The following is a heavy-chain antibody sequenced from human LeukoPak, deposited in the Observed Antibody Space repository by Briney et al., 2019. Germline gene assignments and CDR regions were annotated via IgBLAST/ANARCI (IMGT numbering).Heavy chain of an antibody. CDR2: IYYSGST. CDR1: GGSISSGGYY. D-gene: IGHD3-22*01. CDR3: ARYPNYYDSSGPFAFDI. J-gene: IGHJ3*02. V-gene: IGHV4-31*03. Sequence: PSETLSLTCTVSGGSISSGGYYWSWIRQHPGKGLEWIGYIYYSGSTYYNPSLKSRVTISVDTYKNQFSLKLSSVTAADTAVYYCARYPNYYDSSGPFAFDIWGQGTMVTVSS.